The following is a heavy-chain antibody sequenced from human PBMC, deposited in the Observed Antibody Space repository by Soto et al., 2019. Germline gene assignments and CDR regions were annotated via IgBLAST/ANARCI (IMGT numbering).Heavy chain of an antibody. Sequence: GGSLRLSCAASGFTFSSYSMNWVRQAPGKGLEWVSSISSSSSYIYYADSVKGRFTISRDNAKNSLYLQMNSLRVEDTDLYYCAREKRWYPFHDAFDIWGQGTMVTVSS. D-gene: IGHD6-13*01. CDR3: AREKRWYPFHDAFDI. J-gene: IGHJ3*02. CDR2: ISSSSSYI. V-gene: IGHV3-21*01. CDR1: GFTFSSYS.